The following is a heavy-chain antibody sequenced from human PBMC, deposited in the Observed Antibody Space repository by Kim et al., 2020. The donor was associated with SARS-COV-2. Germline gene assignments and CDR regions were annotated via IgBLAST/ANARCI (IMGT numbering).Heavy chain of an antibody. Sequence: SETLSLTCAVSGGSISSGGYSWSWIRQPPGKGLEWIGYIYHSGSTYYNPSLKSRVTISVDRSKNQFSLKLSSVTAADTAVYYCAREANFGVARWGQGTLVTVSS. V-gene: IGHV4-30-2*01. J-gene: IGHJ4*02. CDR3: AREANFGVAR. D-gene: IGHD3-3*01. CDR1: GGSISSGGYS. CDR2: IYHSGST.